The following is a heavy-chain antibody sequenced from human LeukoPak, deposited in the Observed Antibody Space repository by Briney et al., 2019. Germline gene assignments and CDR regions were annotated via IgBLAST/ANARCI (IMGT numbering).Heavy chain of an antibody. CDR3: ARRRGYSYGFGY. Sequence: SATLSLTCAVYGGSFSGYYWSWIRQPPGKGLEWIGEINHSGSTNYNPSLKSRVTISVDTSKNQFSLKLSSVTAADTAVYYCARRRGYSYGFGYWGQGTLVTVPS. J-gene: IGHJ4*02. V-gene: IGHV4-34*01. CDR2: INHSGST. D-gene: IGHD5-18*01. CDR1: GGSFSGYY.